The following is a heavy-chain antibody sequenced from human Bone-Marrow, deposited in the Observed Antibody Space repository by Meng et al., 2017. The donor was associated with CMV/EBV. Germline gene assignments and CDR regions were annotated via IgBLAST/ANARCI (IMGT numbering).Heavy chain of an antibody. CDR2: ISSSGTYI. V-gene: IGHV3-21*04. CDR1: GFTFSSYS. CDR3: ARFGVGYYYGMDV. Sequence: GESLKISCAASGFTFSSYSLNWVRQAPGKGLEWVSSISSSGTYIYYADSVKGRFTIYRDNAKNSLYLHMNSLRAEDTAVYYCARFGVGYYYGMDVWGQGTTVTVSS. J-gene: IGHJ6*02. D-gene: IGHD3-3*01.